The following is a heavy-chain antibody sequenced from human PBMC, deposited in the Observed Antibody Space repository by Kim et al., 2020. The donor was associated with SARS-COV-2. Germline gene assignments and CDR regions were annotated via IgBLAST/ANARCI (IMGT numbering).Heavy chain of an antibody. CDR3: ARAKVGGAFDI. D-gene: IGHD3-16*01. J-gene: IGHJ3*02. V-gene: IGHV3-13*01. CDR2: IGTAGDT. CDR1: GFTFSSYD. Sequence: GGYLRLSCAASGFTFSSYDMHWVRQFIGKGLEWVSYIGTAGDTYYPGSVKGRFIISRENAKNSLYLQMNSLRAGDTAIYYCARAKVGGAFDIWGQGTMVTVSS.